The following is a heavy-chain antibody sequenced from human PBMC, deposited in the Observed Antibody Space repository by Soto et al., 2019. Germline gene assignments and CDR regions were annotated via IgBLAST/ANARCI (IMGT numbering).Heavy chain of an antibody. J-gene: IGHJ3*02. V-gene: IGHV1-69*05. CDR3: ASHTIVVVTAIDAFDI. CDR1: GGTFSSYA. CDR2: IIPIFGTA. Sequence: QVQLVQSGAEVKKPGSSVKVSCKASGGTFSSYAISWVRQAPGQGLEWMGGIIPIFGTANYAQKFQGRVTITPDEVTTXAHMELSSLRSEDTAVYYCASHTIVVVTAIDAFDIWGQGTMVTVSS. D-gene: IGHD2-21*02.